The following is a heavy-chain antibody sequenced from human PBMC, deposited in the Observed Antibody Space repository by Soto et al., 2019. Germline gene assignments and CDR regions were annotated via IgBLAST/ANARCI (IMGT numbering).Heavy chain of an antibody. CDR1: GGTFSSYA. CDR3: ARGTGPDASIVY. CDR2: INAGNGNT. Sequence: GASVKVSCKASGGTFSSYAISWVRQAPGQRLEWMGWINAGNGNTKYSQKFQGRVTITRDTSASTAYMELSSLRSEDTAVYYCARGTGPDASIVYWGQGTLVTVSS. J-gene: IGHJ4*02. V-gene: IGHV1-3*01. D-gene: IGHD2-2*01.